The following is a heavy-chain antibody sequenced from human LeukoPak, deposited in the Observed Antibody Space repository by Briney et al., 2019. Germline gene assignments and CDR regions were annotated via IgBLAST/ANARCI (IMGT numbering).Heavy chain of an antibody. CDR3: AKPHFDY. V-gene: IGHV3-30*02. CDR1: GFTFSSYG. Sequence: AGGSVRLSCAASGFTFSSYGMHWVRQAPGKGLEWVAFIRLDGSNKYYADSVRGRFTISRDNSKNTLYLQMNSLRAEDTALYYCAKPHFDYWGQGTLVTVSS. CDR2: IRLDGSNK. J-gene: IGHJ4*02.